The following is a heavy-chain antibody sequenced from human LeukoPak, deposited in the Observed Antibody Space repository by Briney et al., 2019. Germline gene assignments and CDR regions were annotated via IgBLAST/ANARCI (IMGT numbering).Heavy chain of an antibody. V-gene: IGHV3-23*01. J-gene: IGHJ4*02. CDR1: GVTFRSYA. Sequence: PGGSLRLSCAASGVTFRSYAMSWVRQAPGKGLEWVSAISGSGGSTYYADSVKGRFTIYRDNSKNTLYLQMNSLRAEDTAVYYCAKPASRVGATEVYWGQGTLVTVSS. CDR2: ISGSGGST. CDR3: AKPASRVGATEVY. D-gene: IGHD1-26*01.